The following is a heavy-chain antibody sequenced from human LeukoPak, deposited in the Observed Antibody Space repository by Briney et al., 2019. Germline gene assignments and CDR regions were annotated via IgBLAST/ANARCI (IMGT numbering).Heavy chain of an antibody. CDR3: ARGGGIVGQY. J-gene: IGHJ4*02. D-gene: IGHD1-26*01. CDR2: ISAYSGET. Sequence: KPGASVKVSCKASGYSFTNYGISWVRQAPGQGLEWVGWISAYSGETKYAPKLQGRVTLTRDTSTSTAYLDLRSLTSDDTAIYYCARGGGIVGQYWGQGTLVSVSS. V-gene: IGHV1-18*01. CDR1: GYSFTNYG.